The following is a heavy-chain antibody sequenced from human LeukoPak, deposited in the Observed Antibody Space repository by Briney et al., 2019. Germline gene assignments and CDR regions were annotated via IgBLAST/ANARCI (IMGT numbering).Heavy chain of an antibody. CDR1: GFTFSKYA. CDR2: IRSSGDDT. D-gene: IGHD1-7*01. V-gene: IGHV3-23*01. Sequence: GGSLRLSCAASGFTFSKYAMSWVRQAPGKGLEWVSTIRSSGDDTYYADSVKGRFTISRDNSKNTLYLQMNSLRAEDTAVYYCARDENWNYQNTDWGQGTLVTVSS. CDR3: ARDENWNYQNTD. J-gene: IGHJ4*02.